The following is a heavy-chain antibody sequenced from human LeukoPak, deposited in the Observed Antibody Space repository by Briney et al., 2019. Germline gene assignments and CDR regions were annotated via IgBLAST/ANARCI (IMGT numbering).Heavy chain of an antibody. V-gene: IGHV3-23*01. D-gene: IGHD2-2*01. CDR2: ISTSGGGT. J-gene: IGHJ4*02. CDR1: GFTFSSYA. Sequence: PGGSLRLSCAASGFTFSSYAMSWVRQAPGKGLEWVSSISTSGGGTYYADSVKGRFTISRDNSKNTLYLQMNSLRTEGTAVYYCASEYCSRTNCYLDFWGQGTLVTVSS. CDR3: ASEYCSRTNCYLDF.